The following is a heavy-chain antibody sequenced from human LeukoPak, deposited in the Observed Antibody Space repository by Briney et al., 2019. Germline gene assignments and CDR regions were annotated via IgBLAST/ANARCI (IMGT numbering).Heavy chain of an antibody. J-gene: IGHJ4*02. V-gene: IGHV3-23*01. CDR3: AKDSRDAYDAGIIDF. CDR2: IIGSSGTT. CDR1: GFSFNNYA. D-gene: IGHD5-24*01. Sequence: GGSLRLSCVASGFSFNNYAMNWVRQAPGKGLEWVSLIIGSSGTTFYADSVKGRFTISRDKSKSTLYLQMNSLRAEDTAVYYCAKDSRDAYDAGIIDFWGQGTLVTVSS.